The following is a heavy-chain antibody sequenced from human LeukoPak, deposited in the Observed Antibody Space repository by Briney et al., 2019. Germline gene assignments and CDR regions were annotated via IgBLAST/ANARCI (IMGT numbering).Heavy chain of an antibody. J-gene: IGHJ4*02. V-gene: IGHV3-53*01. D-gene: IGHD3-22*01. CDR1: GFTVSSNY. CDR3: ARGPRPGSSGYPNLDY. Sequence: GGSLTLSCAASGFTVSSNYINWVRRAPGKGLEWVSLIYGGGSTNYADSVKGRFTISRDSSKNTLDLQMNSLRAEDTAVYYCARGPRPGSSGYPNLDYWGQGTLVTVSS. CDR2: IYGGGST.